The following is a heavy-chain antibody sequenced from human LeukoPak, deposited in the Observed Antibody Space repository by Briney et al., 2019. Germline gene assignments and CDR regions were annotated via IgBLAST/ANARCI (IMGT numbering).Heavy chain of an antibody. CDR1: GYTLTELS. D-gene: IGHD2-8*01. J-gene: IGHJ4*02. CDR3: AREGYCTNGVCYTYAFDI. Sequence: ASVKVSCKVSGYTLTELSMHWVRQAPGKGLEWMGGFDPEDGETIYAQKFQGRVTMTEDTSTDTAYMELSSLRSEDTAVYYCAREGYCTNGVCYTYAFDIWGQGTLVTVSS. CDR2: FDPEDGET. V-gene: IGHV1-24*01.